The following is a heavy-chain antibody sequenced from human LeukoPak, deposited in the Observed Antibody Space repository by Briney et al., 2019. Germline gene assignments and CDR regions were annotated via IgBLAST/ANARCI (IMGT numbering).Heavy chain of an antibody. D-gene: IGHD2-21*01. CDR3: ARGEGGHCGGVCHVRF. CDR1: GFTFSNYW. Sequence: GGSLRLSCAGSGFTFSNYWMHWVRHAPGKGLVWVSRIYTDGSSTDYADSVKGRFTISRDNAKNMLYLQMNSLRAEDTAVYYCARGEGGHCGGVCHVRFWGQGTLVTVSS. CDR2: IYTDGSST. V-gene: IGHV3-74*01. J-gene: IGHJ4*02.